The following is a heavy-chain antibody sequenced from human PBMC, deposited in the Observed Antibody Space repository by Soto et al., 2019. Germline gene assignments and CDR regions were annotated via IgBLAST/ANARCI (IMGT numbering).Heavy chain of an antibody. D-gene: IGHD5-12*01. CDR2: ISSRGSTI. V-gene: IGHV3-11*01. CDR3: ARDMSTPVATIDYFDY. Sequence: QVQLVESGGGLVKPGGSLRLSCAASGFTFSDYYMSWIRQAPGKGLEWVSYISSRGSTIYYADSVKGRFTISRDNAKKSLYLQMNSLRAEDTAVYYCARDMSTPVATIDYFDYWGQGTLVTVSS. J-gene: IGHJ4*02. CDR1: GFTFSDYY.